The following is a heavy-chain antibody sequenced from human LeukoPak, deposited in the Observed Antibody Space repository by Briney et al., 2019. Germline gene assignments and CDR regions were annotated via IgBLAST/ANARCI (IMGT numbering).Heavy chain of an antibody. D-gene: IGHD6-13*01. Sequence: GGSLRLSCAASGFTVSTNYMTWVRQAPGKGLEWVSIIFSGGATYYADSVKGRFTISRENSKNTLYLQMTNLRVEDTAVYYCAKGDSSSWPYNWFDPWGQGTLVTVSS. V-gene: IGHV3-53*01. CDR3: AKGDSSSWPYNWFDP. CDR2: IFSGGAT. J-gene: IGHJ5*02. CDR1: GFTVSTNY.